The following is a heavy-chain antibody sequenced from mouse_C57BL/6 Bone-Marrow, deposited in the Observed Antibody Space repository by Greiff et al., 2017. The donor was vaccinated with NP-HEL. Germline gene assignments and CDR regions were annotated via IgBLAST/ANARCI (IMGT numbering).Heavy chain of an antibody. CDR2: ISDGGSYT. D-gene: IGHD2-2*01. J-gene: IGHJ3*01. Sequence: EVHLVESGGGLVKPGGSLKLSCAASGFTFSSYAMSWVRQTPEKRLEWVATISDGGSYTYYPDNVKGRFPISRDNAKNNLYLQMSHLKSEDTARYYCARDRGRLRRGFAYWGQGTLVTVSA. CDR3: ARDRGRLRRGFAY. CDR1: GFTFSSYA. V-gene: IGHV5-4*01.